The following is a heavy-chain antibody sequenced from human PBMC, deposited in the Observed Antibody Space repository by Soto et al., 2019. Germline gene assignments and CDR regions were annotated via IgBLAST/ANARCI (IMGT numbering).Heavy chain of an antibody. V-gene: IGHV3-7*03. Sequence: RLSCAASEFTFSSYWMSWVRQAPGKGLEWVANIKQDGSEKYHAASVKGRFTISRDNAKNSLYLQMNSLRVEDTAMYYCARDPGYCSSGSRRWFDPWGQGTLVTVSS. CDR2: IKQDGSEK. CDR1: EFTFSSYW. CDR3: ARDPGYCSSGSRRWFDP. D-gene: IGHD2-15*01. J-gene: IGHJ5*02.